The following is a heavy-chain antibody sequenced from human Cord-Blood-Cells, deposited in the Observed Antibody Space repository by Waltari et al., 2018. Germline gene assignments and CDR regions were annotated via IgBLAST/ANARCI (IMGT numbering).Heavy chain of an antibody. D-gene: IGHD7-27*01. V-gene: IGHV4-34*01. CDR2: INHSGST. Sequence: QVQLQQWGAGLLKPSETLSLTCAVYGGSFSGYYCSWIRQPPGKGLEWIGEINHSGSTNYNPSLKSRVTISVDTSKNQFSLKLSSVTAADTAVYYCAIRETGAASYYFDYWGQGTLVTVSS. J-gene: IGHJ4*02. CDR1: GGSFSGYY. CDR3: AIRETGAASYYFDY.